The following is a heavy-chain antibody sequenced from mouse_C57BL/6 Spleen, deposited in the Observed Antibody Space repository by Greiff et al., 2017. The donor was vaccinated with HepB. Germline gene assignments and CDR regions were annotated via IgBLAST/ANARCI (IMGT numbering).Heavy chain of an antibody. J-gene: IGHJ2*01. V-gene: IGHV5-17*01. Sequence: DVKLVESGGGLVKPGGSLKLSCAASGFTFSDYGMHWVRQAPEKGLEWVAYISSGSSTIYYADTVKGRFTISRDNAKNTLFLQMTSLRSEDTAMYYCARGSYSNYPSYWGQGTTLTVSS. D-gene: IGHD2-5*01. CDR3: ARGSYSNYPSY. CDR1: GFTFSDYG. CDR2: ISSGSSTI.